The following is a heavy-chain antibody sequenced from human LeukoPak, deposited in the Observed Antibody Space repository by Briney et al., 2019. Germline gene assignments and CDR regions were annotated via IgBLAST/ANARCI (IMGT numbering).Heavy chain of an antibody. D-gene: IGHD4-17*01. Sequence: PSETESLTCTVSGGSISSGSYYWCWIRQPAGKGLEWIGRIYTSGSTNYNPSLKSRVTISVDTSKNQFSLKLSSVTAADTAVYYCARDGYGDYGLDYYYYMDVWGKGTTVTISS. J-gene: IGHJ6*03. CDR3: ARDGYGDYGLDYYYYMDV. V-gene: IGHV4-61*02. CDR1: GGSISSGSYY. CDR2: IYTSGST.